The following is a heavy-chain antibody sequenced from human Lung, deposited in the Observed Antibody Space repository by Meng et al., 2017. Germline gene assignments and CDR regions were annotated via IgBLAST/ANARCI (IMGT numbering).Heavy chain of an antibody. CDR1: GGSIRGYF. J-gene: IGHJ4*02. V-gene: IGHV4-4*07. CDR3: ARGVGSLDF. D-gene: IGHD5/OR15-5a*01. Sequence: VPLEVSAHGLGNPSETLSLACDVPGGSIRGYFWTWIRQPAGKGLDWIGRVYSSGSANYNPSLKSRVTMSVDRSKNQFSLQLTSVTAADTAVYYCARGVGSLDFWGQGALVTVSS. CDR2: VYSSGSA.